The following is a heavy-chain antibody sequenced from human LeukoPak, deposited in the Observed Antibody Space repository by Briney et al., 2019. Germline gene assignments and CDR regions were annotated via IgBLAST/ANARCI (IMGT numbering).Heavy chain of an antibody. CDR1: GYTFTGYY. V-gene: IGHV1-2*02. J-gene: IGHJ6*03. CDR3: ARDRMVRGVITFYYYYYMDV. CDR2: INPNSGGT. D-gene: IGHD3-10*01. Sequence: ASVKVSCKASGYTFTGYYMHWVRQAPGQGLEWMGWINPNSGGTNYAQKFQGRVTMTRDTSISTAYMELSRLRSDDTAVYYCARDRMVRGVITFYYYYYMDVWGKGTTVTVSS.